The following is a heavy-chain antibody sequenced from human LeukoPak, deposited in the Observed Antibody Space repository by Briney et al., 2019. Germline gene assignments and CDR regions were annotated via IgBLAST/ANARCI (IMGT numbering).Heavy chain of an antibody. Sequence: GGSLRLSCAASGFTFSSYPVYWVRQAPGKGLEWVAAISHGGTNKYYADSVKGRFTISRDNSKNTLYLQMNSLRAEDTAVYHCARERSITGDYYGLDVWGQGTTVAVSS. V-gene: IGHV3-30-3*01. CDR3: ARERSITGDYYGLDV. D-gene: IGHD6-6*01. CDR1: GFTFSSYP. CDR2: ISHGGTNK. J-gene: IGHJ6*02.